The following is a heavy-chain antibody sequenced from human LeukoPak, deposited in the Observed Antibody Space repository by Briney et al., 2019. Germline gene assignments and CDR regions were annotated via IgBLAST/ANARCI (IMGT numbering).Heavy chain of an antibody. CDR3: AKGRYSGSPYFFDY. V-gene: IGHV3-23*01. CDR1: GFTFDNYA. J-gene: IGHJ4*02. Sequence: GGSLRLSCAASGFTFDNYAMNWVRQAPGKGLEWVSAISGSGGSTYYADSVRGRFTISRDNSKTTLFLQMNSLRAEDTAVYYCAKGRYSGSPYFFDYWGQGTLVTVSS. D-gene: IGHD1-26*01. CDR2: ISGSGGST.